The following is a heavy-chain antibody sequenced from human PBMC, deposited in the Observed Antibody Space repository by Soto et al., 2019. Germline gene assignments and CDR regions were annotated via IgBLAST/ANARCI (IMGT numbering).Heavy chain of an antibody. CDR1: GFTFSSYS. J-gene: IGHJ6*02. V-gene: IGHV3-21*01. Sequence: ALRLSCAASGFTFSSYSMNWVRQAPGKGLEWVSSISSSSSYIYYADSVKGRFTISRDNAKNSLYLQMNSLRAEDTAVYYCARGGLEVIPYYYYGMDVWGQGTTVTVSS. CDR3: ARGGLEVIPYYYYGMDV. D-gene: IGHD3-16*02. CDR2: ISSSSSYI.